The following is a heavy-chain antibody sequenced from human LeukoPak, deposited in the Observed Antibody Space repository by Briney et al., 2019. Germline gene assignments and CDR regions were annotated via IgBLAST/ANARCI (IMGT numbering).Heavy chain of an antibody. V-gene: IGHV4-39*01. CDR2: IYYSGST. J-gene: IGHJ4*02. CDR1: GGSISSSSYY. Sequence: PSETLSLTCTVSGGSISSSSYYWGWIRQPPGKGLEWIGSIYYSGSTYYHPSLKSRVTISVDTSKNQFSLKLSSVTAADTAVYYCARQKPRQYSYGPYFDYWGQGTLVTVSS. D-gene: IGHD5-18*01. CDR3: ARQKPRQYSYGPYFDY.